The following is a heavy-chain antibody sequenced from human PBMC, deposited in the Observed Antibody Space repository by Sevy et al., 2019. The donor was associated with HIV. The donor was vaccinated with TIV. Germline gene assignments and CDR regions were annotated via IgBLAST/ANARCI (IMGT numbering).Heavy chain of an antibody. CDR1: GGSISSGGYY. J-gene: IGHJ5*02. V-gene: IGHV4-31*03. CDR2: IYYSGST. D-gene: IGHD6-13*01. CDR3: ARGYSSSWCLDP. Sequence: SETLSLTCTVSGGSISSGGYYWSRIRQHPGKGLEWIGYIYYSGSTYYNPSLKSRVTISVDTSKNQFSLKLSSVTAADTAVYYCARGYSSSWCLDPWGQGTLVTVSS.